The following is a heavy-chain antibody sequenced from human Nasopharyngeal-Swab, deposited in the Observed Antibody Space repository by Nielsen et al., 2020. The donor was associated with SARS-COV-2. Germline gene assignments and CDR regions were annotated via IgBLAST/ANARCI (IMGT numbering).Heavy chain of an antibody. J-gene: IGHJ4*02. Sequence: SLKISCAASGFTFDDYAMHWVRQAPGKGLEWVSGISWNSGSIGYADSVKGRFTISRDNAKNSLYLQMNSLRAEDTAVYYCARAVGDYFDYWGQGTLVTVSS. V-gene: IGHV3-9*01. CDR1: GFTFDDYA. CDR3: ARAVGDYFDY. CDR2: ISWNSGSI. D-gene: IGHD1-26*01.